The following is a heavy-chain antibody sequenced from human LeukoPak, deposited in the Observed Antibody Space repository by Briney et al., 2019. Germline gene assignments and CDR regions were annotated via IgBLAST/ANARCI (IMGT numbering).Heavy chain of an antibody. Sequence: GGSLRLSCAASGFTFSSYGMHGIRQAPGKGLEWVAVIWYDGSNKYYADSVKGRFTISRDNSKNTLYLQMNSLRAEDTAVYYCARAGYCSGGSCYGLDYWGQGTLVTVSS. V-gene: IGHV3-33*01. CDR2: IWYDGSNK. D-gene: IGHD2-15*01. J-gene: IGHJ4*02. CDR3: ARAGYCSGGSCYGLDY. CDR1: GFTFSSYG.